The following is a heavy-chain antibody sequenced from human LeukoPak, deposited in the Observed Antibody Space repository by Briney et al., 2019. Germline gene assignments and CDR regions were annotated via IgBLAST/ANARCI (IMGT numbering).Heavy chain of an antibody. V-gene: IGHV4-39*07. J-gene: IGHJ4*02. Sequence: SETLSLTCSVSGGSISSSGYYWGWIRQSPGEGLEWIGNIYYSGSTYYNPSLKSRVTISVDTSKNQFSLKLSSVTAADTAVYYCATEVAGTPFLRYWGQGILVTVSS. CDR3: ATEVAGTPFLRY. CDR1: GGSISSSGYY. D-gene: IGHD6-19*01. CDR2: IYYSGST.